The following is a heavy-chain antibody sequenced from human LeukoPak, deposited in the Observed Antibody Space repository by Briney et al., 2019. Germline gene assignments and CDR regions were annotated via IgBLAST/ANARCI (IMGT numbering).Heavy chain of an antibody. V-gene: IGHV4-31*03. J-gene: IGHJ4*02. CDR3: ARGVGVPADESGDDY. CDR1: GGSISSGDFH. D-gene: IGHD2-2*01. CDR2: IYNGGNT. Sequence: KPSETLSLTCTVSGGSISSGDFHWSWIRQHPGKGLEWIGYIYNGGNTYYKPSLKSRVTISVDTSKNQFSLKLSSVTAADTAVYYCARGVGVPADESGDDYWGQGTLVTVSS.